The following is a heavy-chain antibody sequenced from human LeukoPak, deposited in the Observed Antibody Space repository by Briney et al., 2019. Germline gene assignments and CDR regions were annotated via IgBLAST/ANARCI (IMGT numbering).Heavy chain of an antibody. CDR2: ISAYNGNT. J-gene: IGHJ4*02. CDR1: GYTFTSYD. V-gene: IGHV1-18*01. CDR3: AVYCSGGSCPLDY. D-gene: IGHD2-15*01. Sequence: ASVKVSCKASGYTFTSYDINWVRQAPGQGLEWMGWISAYNGNTNYAQKLQGRVTMTTDTSTSTAYMELRSLRSDGTAVYYCAVYCSGGSCPLDYWGQGTLVTVSS.